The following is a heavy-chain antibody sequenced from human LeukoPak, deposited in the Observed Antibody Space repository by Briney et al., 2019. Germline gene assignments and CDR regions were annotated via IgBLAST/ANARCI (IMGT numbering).Heavy chain of an antibody. J-gene: IGHJ4*02. D-gene: IGHD3-16*02. Sequence: GGSLRLSCAASGFIFSSYNINWVRQAPGKGLEWASVIYNGGKTYYADSVKGRFTVSRDNSKNTLYLQMNSLRVEDTAVYYCARGITSTWGIDRDYWGQGTLVTVSS. V-gene: IGHV3-53*01. CDR1: GFIFSSYN. CDR3: ARGITSTWGIDRDY. CDR2: IYNGGKT.